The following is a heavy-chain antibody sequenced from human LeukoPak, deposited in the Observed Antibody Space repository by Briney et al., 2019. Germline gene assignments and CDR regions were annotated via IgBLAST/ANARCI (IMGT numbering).Heavy chain of an antibody. CDR1: GFTFSIYE. D-gene: IGHD3-22*01. Sequence: PGGSLRLSCVASGFTFSIYEMNWVRQAPGKGLEWVSYISSSGRTIYYVDSVKGRFTISRDNAKNSLYLQMNSLRAEDTALYHCARVGYYDSSGYYSHWGQGTLVTVSS. J-gene: IGHJ4*02. CDR2: ISSSGRTI. V-gene: IGHV3-48*03. CDR3: ARVGYYDSSGYYSH.